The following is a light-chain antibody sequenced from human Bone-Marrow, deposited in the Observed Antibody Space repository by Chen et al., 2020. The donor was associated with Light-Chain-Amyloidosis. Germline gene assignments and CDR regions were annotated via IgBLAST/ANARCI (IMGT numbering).Light chain of an antibody. Sequence: SYLLTQPSSVSVAPGQTATIACGGNNIGSTSVHWYQQTPGQAPLLVVYDDSDRPSGIPERLSGSNSGNTATLTISRVEAGDEADYYCHVWDRSSDRPVFGGGTKLTVL. V-gene: IGLV3-21*02. CDR3: HVWDRSSDRPV. CDR2: DDS. CDR1: NIGSTS. J-gene: IGLJ3*02.